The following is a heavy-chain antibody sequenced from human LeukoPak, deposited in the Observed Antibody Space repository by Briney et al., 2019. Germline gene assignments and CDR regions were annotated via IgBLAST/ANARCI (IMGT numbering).Heavy chain of an antibody. J-gene: IGHJ4*02. Sequence: PGGSLRLSCAASGISFDDYSMRWVRQAPGKGLEWVSLISGNGANTYYGVSVKGRFTISRDNSKNSLYLQMDSLRTEDTGLYYCAKGRQWLVHYWGQGTLVTVSS. V-gene: IGHV3-43*02. CDR2: ISGNGANT. CDR3: AKGRQWLVHY. D-gene: IGHD6-19*01. CDR1: GISFDDYS.